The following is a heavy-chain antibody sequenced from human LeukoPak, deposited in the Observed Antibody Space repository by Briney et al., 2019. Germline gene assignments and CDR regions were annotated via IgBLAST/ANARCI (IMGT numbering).Heavy chain of an antibody. CDR1: GYTFTGYY. D-gene: IGHD3-22*01. V-gene: IGHV1-2*02. CDR2: INPNSGGT. Sequence: GASVKVSCKASGYTFTGYYMHWVRQAPGQGLEWMGWINPNSGGTNYAQKFQGRVTMTRDTSISTAYMELSRLRSDDTAVYYGARIYDSSGYNLDYWGQGTLVTVSS. CDR3: ARIYDSSGYNLDY. J-gene: IGHJ4*02.